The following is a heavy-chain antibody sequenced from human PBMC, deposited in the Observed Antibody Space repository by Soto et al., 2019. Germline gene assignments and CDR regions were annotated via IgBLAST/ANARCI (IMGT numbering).Heavy chain of an antibody. CDR1: GFTFSSYT. D-gene: IGHD5-18*01. J-gene: IGHJ6*02. CDR2: ISGSGGST. CDR3: VGCIAHSYGFCGKDV. V-gene: IGHV3-23*01. Sequence: GGSLRLSCAASGFTFSSYTMCWVRQATGKGQEWVSAISGSGGSTYYADSVKGRFTISRDNSKNTLYLQMNSLRAEYTAVYYCVGCIAHSYGFCGKDVWGSVTTVTASS.